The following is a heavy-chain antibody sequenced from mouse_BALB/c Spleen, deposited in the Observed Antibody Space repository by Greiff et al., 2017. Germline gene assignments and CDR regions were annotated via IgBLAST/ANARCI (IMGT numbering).Heavy chain of an antibody. V-gene: IGHV2-9*02. D-gene: IGHD1-2*01. CDR2: IWAGGST. CDR1: GFSLTSYG. CDR3: ARDLRLHAMDY. Sequence: VMLVESGPGLVAPSQSLSITCTVSGFSLTSYGVHWVRQPPGKGLEWLGVIWAGGSTNYNSALMSRLSISKDNSKSQVFLKMNSLQTDDTAMYYCARDLRLHAMDYWGQGTSVTVSS. J-gene: IGHJ4*01.